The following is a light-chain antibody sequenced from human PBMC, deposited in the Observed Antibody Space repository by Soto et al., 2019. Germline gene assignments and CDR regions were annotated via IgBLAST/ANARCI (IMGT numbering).Light chain of an antibody. V-gene: IGLV2-18*02. CDR1: SSDVGNYNR. Sequence: QSALTQPPSVSGSPGQSVTLSCTGTSSDVGNYNRVSWYQQPPGTAPKVIIYEVSNRPSGVPDRFSGSKSGNTASLTISGLQAEDEADYYCSSYTSSSTYVFGPGTKVTVL. CDR3: SSYTSSSTYV. J-gene: IGLJ1*01. CDR2: EVS.